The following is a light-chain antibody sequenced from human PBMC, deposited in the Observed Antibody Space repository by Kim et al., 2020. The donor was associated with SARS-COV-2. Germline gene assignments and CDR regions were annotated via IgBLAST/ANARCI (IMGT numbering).Light chain of an antibody. CDR3: NSRHSSGDGLV. J-gene: IGLJ2*01. CDR1: NLRTSY. Sequence: SSELTQDPAVSVALGPTVRITCQGGNLRTSYASWYQQKPGQAPLFLVYAENNRPSGIPDRFSCSRSGNTASLTITGTQAVDEGDYYCNSRHSSGDGLVFGGGTKVTVL. CDR2: AEN. V-gene: IGLV3-19*01.